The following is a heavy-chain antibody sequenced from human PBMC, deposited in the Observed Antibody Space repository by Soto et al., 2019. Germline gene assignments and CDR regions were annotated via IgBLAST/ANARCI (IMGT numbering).Heavy chain of an antibody. CDR3: ASGRYSYGWDYYGMDV. V-gene: IGHV1-69*01. J-gene: IGHJ6*02. D-gene: IGHD5-18*01. CDR2: IIPIFGTA. CDR1: GGTFSSYA. Sequence: QVQLVQSGAEVQKPGSSVKVSCKASGGTFSSYAISWVRQAPGQGLEWMGGIIPIFGTANYAQKFQGRVTITADESTSTAYMELSSLRSEDTAVYYCASGRYSYGWDYYGMDVWGQGTTVTVSS.